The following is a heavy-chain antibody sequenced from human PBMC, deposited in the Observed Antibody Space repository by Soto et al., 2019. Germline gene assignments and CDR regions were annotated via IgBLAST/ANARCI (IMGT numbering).Heavy chain of an antibody. CDR2: ISGSGGST. CDR1: GFTFSSYA. V-gene: IGHV3-23*01. CDR3: AKDSPLSYSSSSDSFDY. D-gene: IGHD6-6*01. Sequence: GGSLRLSCAASGFTFSSYAMSWVRQAPGKGLEWVSAISGSGGSTYYADSVKGRFTISRDNSKNTLYLQMNSLRAEDTAVYYCAKDSPLSYSSSSDSFDYWGQGTLVTVSS. J-gene: IGHJ4*02.